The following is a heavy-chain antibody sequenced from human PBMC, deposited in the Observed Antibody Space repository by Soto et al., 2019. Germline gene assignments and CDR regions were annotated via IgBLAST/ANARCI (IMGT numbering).Heavy chain of an antibody. D-gene: IGHD2-15*01. V-gene: IGHV1-18*01. CDR2: ISAYNGDT. J-gene: IGHJ4*02. CDR3: ARGFCSGGICYPYDF. Sequence: GASVKVSCKASGYTFTNYGITWVRQAPGQGLEWMGWISAYNGDTNYAQKLQARVTMTTDTSTTTAYMELRGLASDDTAVYYCARGFCSGGICYPYDFWGQGTLVTVSS. CDR1: GYTFTNYG.